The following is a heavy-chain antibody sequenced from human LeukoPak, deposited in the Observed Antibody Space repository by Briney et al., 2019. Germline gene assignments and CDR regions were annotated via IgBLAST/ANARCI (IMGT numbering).Heavy chain of an antibody. V-gene: IGHV4-31*11. CDR1: GGSFSGYY. CDR2: IHYSGST. CDR3: ARDLGMYTSSPQGFDS. D-gene: IGHD6-19*01. J-gene: IGHJ4*02. Sequence: PSETLSLTCAVYGGSFSGYYWSWICQHPGKGLEWIGYIHYSGSTYHNPSLNSRVIISVDTSKNQFSLKLSSVTAADTAVYYCARDLGMYTSSPQGFDSWGQGTLVTVSS.